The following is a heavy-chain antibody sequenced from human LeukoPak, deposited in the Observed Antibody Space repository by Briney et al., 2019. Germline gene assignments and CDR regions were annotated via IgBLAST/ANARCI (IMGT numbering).Heavy chain of an antibody. CDR3: ARATLSGWLQYNWFDP. D-gene: IGHD6-19*01. Sequence: GGSLRLSCAASGFTFSSYGMHWVRQAPGKGLEWVAVIWYDGSNKYYADSVKGRFTISRDNSKNTLYPQMNSLRAEDTAVYYCARATLSGWLQYNWFDPWGQGTLVTVSS. J-gene: IGHJ5*02. V-gene: IGHV3-33*01. CDR2: IWYDGSNK. CDR1: GFTFSSYG.